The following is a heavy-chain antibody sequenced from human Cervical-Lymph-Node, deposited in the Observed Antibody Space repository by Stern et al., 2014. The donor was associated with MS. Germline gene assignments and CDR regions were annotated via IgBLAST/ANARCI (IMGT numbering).Heavy chain of an antibody. CDR3: ARATDILTGHYPYYFDY. Sequence: VQLVDSDPGLVKPSETLSLTCSVSGGSIRSYYWSWIRQPPGKGLEWIGYIYYSGSTNYNPSLKSRVTISVDTSKNQFSLKLSPVTAADTAVYYCARATDILTGHYPYYFDYWGQGTLVTVSS. D-gene: IGHD3-9*01. CDR2: IYYSGST. V-gene: IGHV4-59*01. J-gene: IGHJ4*02. CDR1: GGSIRSYY.